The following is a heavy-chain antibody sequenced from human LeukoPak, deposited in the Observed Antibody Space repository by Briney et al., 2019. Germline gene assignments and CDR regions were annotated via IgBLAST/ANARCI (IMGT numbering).Heavy chain of an antibody. CDR3: ARDWYYYGSGRWYYYMDV. CDR1: GFTFSSYE. Sequence: GGSLRLSCAASGFTFSSYEMNWVRQAPGKGLEWVGLIRSKPYGGTTEYAASVKGRFTISRDDSKNIAYPQMNSLRAEDTAVYYCARDWYYYGSGRWYYYMDVWGKGTTVTVSS. D-gene: IGHD3-10*01. J-gene: IGHJ6*03. V-gene: IGHV3-71*01. CDR2: IRSKPYGGTT.